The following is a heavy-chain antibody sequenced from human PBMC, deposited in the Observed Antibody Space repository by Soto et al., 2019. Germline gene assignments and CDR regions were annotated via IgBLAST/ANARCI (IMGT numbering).Heavy chain of an antibody. Sequence: ASVKVSCKASGYTFTGYYMHWVRQAPGQGLEWMGWINPNSGGTNYAQKFQGRVTMTRDTSISTAYMELSRLRSDDTAVYYCARAHIVVVPARMFHYYYGMDVWGQGTTVTFSS. D-gene: IGHD2-2*01. CDR1: GYTFTGYY. CDR3: ARAHIVVVPARMFHYYYGMDV. J-gene: IGHJ6*02. CDR2: INPNSGGT. V-gene: IGHV1-2*02.